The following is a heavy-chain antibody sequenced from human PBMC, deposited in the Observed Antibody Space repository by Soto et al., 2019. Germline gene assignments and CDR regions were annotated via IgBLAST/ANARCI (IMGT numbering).Heavy chain of an antibody. V-gene: IGHV3-30*18. CDR2: ISYDGSNK. J-gene: IGHJ1*01. CDR3: AHEHSSGWSAYFQH. CDR1: GFTFSSYG. D-gene: IGHD6-19*01. Sequence: QVQLVESGGGVVQPGRSLRLSCAASGFTFSSYGMHWVRQAPGKGLEWVAVISYDGSNKYYADSVKGRFTISRDNSKNALYLQMNSLRAEDTAVYYCAHEHSSGWSAYFQHWGQGTLVTVSS.